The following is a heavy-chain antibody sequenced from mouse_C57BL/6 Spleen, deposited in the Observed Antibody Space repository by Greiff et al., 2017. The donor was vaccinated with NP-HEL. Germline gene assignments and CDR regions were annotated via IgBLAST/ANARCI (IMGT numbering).Heavy chain of an antibody. CDR3: AREDYKGYAMDY. J-gene: IGHJ4*01. V-gene: IGHV1-59*01. Sequence: QVQLQQPGAELVRPGTSVKLSCKASGYTFTSYWMHWVKQRPGQGLEWIGVIDPSDSYTNYNQKFKGKATLTVDTSSSTAYMQLSSLTSEDSAVYYCAREDYKGYAMDYWGQGTSVTVSS. CDR2: IDPSDSYT. D-gene: IGHD2-12*01. CDR1: GYTFTSYW.